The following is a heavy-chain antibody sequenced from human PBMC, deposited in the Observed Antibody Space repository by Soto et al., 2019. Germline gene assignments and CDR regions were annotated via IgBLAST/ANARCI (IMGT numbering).Heavy chain of an antibody. D-gene: IGHD7-27*01. CDR2: ISGSYI. J-gene: IGHJ4*02. CDR1: GFTFSYSG. Sequence: EVQLLESGGGFVQPGGSLRLSCAASGFTFSYSGMSWVRQAPGKGLEWVWGISGSYIDYADNVTGRFTISRDNSRNTLYLDMNSLRAEDTAVYYCATHTRTLGDWGQGTLVTVSS. CDR3: ATHTRTLGD. V-gene: IGHV3-23*01.